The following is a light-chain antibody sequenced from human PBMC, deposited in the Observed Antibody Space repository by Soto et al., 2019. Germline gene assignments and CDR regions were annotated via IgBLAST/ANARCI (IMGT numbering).Light chain of an antibody. Sequence: EIMLTQSPSTLSLSPGERATLSCRASQSVSSCLAWYQQKPGQDPRHLIYGVSSRATGIPDRFSGSGSGTDFSLTISRLEPEDFAVSYCQRYGTSLTWTFGQGTKVDIK. J-gene: IGKJ1*01. CDR1: QSVSSC. CDR2: GVS. CDR3: QRYGTSLTWT. V-gene: IGKV3-20*01.